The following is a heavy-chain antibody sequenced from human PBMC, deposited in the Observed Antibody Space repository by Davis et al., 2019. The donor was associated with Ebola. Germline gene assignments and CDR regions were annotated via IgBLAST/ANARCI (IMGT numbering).Heavy chain of an antibody. CDR2: ISWNSGSI. Sequence: GGSLRLSCEASGFTFSRYGMHWVRQAPGKGLEWVSGISWNSGSIGYADSVKGRFTISRDNAKNSLYLQMNSLRAEDTALYYCAASSSYHFDYWGQGTLVTVSS. CDR3: AASSSYHFDY. V-gene: IGHV3-9*01. J-gene: IGHJ4*02. CDR1: GFTFSRYG. D-gene: IGHD6-13*01.